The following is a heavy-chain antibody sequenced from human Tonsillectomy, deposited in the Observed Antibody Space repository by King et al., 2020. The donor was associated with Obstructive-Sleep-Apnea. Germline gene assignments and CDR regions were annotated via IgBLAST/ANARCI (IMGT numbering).Heavy chain of an antibody. CDR2: ISSSSSYI. Sequence: VQLVESGGGLVKPGGSLRLSCAASGFTFSSYSMNWVRQAPGKGLEWVSSISSSSSYIYYADSVKGRFTISRDNAKNSLYLQMNSLRAEDTAVYYCARDPRGPAAIYYYYGMDVWGQGTTVTVSS. J-gene: IGHJ6*02. D-gene: IGHD2-2*01. CDR1: GFTFSSYS. V-gene: IGHV3-21*01. CDR3: ARDPRGPAAIYYYYGMDV.